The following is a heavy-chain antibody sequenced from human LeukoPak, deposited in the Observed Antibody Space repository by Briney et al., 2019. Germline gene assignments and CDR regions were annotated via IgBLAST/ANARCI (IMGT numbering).Heavy chain of an antibody. D-gene: IGHD3-3*01. CDR1: GFTFRTYA. J-gene: IGHJ4*02. Sequence: GGSLRLSCAASGFTFRTYAMTWVRQAPGKGLEWVSAIGDSGTDTRYAVSVKGRFTISRDSSKNMLHLQMNSLRAEDTAVYFCAKDWSCDSWGQGTLVTVSS. CDR2: IGDSGTDT. V-gene: IGHV3-23*01. CDR3: AKDWSCDS.